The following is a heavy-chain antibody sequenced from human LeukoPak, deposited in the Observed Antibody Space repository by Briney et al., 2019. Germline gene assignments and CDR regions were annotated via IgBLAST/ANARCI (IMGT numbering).Heavy chain of an antibody. CDR1: GFTFSTYS. CDR2: ISSSSDYI. V-gene: IGHV3-21*01. Sequence: GESLRLSCAASGFTFSTYSMNWVRQAPGKGLEWVSSISSSSDYIYYADSVKGRFTISRDNAKNSLYLQMNSLRAEDTAVYYCARVRFLAYGMDVWGQGTTVTVSS. J-gene: IGHJ6*02. D-gene: IGHD3-3*01. CDR3: ARVRFLAYGMDV.